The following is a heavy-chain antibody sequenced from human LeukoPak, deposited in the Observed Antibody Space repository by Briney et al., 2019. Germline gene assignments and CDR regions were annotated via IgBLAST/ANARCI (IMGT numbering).Heavy chain of an antibody. CDR1: GGSISSDY. V-gene: IGHV4-59*01. CDR2: IYYSGST. Sequence: SETLSPTCTVSGGSISSDYWSWIRQPPGKGLEWIGYIYYSGSTNYNPSLESRVTISVDTSKNQFSLKLSSVTAADTAVYYCARLASLSTIAHRGRTWVDPWGQGTLVTVSS. D-gene: IGHD4/OR15-4a*01. J-gene: IGHJ5*02. CDR3: ARLASLSTIAHRGRTWVDP.